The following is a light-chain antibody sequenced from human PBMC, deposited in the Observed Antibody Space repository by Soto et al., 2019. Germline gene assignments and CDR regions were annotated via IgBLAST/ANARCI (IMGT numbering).Light chain of an antibody. CDR2: DVS. Sequence: QSALTQPRSVSGSPGQSVTISCTGTSSDVGGYDYVSWYQHHPGKAPKFIIFDVSSRPSGVPDRFSGSKSGNTAYLTISGLQAEYEADYYCCSLAGGNIFRVFGGGTKLTVL. V-gene: IGLV2-11*01. CDR1: SSDVGGYDY. J-gene: IGLJ2*01. CDR3: CSLAGGNIFRV.